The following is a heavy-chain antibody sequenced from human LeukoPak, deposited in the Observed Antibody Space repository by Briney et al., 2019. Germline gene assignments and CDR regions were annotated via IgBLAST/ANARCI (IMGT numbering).Heavy chain of an antibody. D-gene: IGHD6-13*01. CDR3: ANGGYTSSWYVVDY. CDR1: GFTFSSYG. Sequence: GRSLSLSSAASGFTFSSYGMHWGRQAPGKGLEWVAVISYDGSNKYYADSVKGRFTISRDNSKNTLYLQMSSLKPEDTAVYYCANGGYTSSWYVVDYWGQGTLVTVSS. V-gene: IGHV3-30*18. J-gene: IGHJ4*02. CDR2: ISYDGSNK.